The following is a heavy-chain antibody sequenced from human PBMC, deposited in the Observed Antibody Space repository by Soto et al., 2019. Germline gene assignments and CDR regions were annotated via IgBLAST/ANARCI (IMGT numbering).Heavy chain of an antibody. CDR1: GFSFSSYG. J-gene: IGHJ4*02. CDR3: AREFWSGPFEY. D-gene: IGHD3-3*01. Sequence: QVQLVESGGGVVQPGRPLRLSCAASGFSFSSYGMHWVRQAPGKGLEWGAVIWNDGSNKYYADSVKGRFTISRDNSKNTLYLQMNSLRAEDTAVYYCAREFWSGPFEYWGQGTLATVSS. V-gene: IGHV3-33*01. CDR2: IWNDGSNK.